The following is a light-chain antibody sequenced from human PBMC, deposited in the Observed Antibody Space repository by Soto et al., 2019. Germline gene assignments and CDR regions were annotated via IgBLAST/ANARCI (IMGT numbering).Light chain of an antibody. V-gene: IGLV2-8*01. CDR3: TSYAGGNNV. CDR1: STDVGGYDY. Sequence: QSALTQPPSASGSPGQSVTISCTGTSTDVGGYDYASWYQQHPGKVPKLMIYEVNKRPSGVPDRFSGSKSGNTASLTVSGLQPEDEADYYCTSYAGGNNVFGTGTKLTVL. J-gene: IGLJ1*01. CDR2: EVN.